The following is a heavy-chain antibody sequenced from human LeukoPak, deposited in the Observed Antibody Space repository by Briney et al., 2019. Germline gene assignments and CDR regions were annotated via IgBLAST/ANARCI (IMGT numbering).Heavy chain of an antibody. V-gene: IGHV3-48*01. Sequence: GGSLRLSCAASGFTFSSYSMNWVRQAPGKGLEWVSYISSSSSTIYYADSVKGRFTISRDNAKNSLYLQMNSLRAEDTAVYYCAKGTGYNSGWHDYWGQGTLVTVSS. CDR3: AKGTGYNSGWHDY. D-gene: IGHD6-19*01. CDR2: ISSSSSTI. CDR1: GFTFSSYS. J-gene: IGHJ4*02.